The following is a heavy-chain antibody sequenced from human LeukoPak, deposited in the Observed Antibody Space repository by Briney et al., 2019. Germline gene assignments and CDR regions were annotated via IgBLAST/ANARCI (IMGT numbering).Heavy chain of an antibody. V-gene: IGHV3-66*01. CDR3: ASDLVGATGY. CDR2: IYSGGST. CDR1: GGCVSSNY. D-gene: IGHD1-26*01. J-gene: IGHJ4*02. Sequence: ETLSLTCAVYGGCVSSNYMSWVRQAPGKGLEWVSVIYSGGSTYYADSVKGRFTISRDNSKNTLYLQMNSLGGEDTAVYSSASDLVGATGYWGQGTLVTVPS.